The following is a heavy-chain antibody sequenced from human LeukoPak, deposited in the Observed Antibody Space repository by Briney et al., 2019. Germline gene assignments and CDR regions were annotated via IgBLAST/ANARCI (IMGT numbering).Heavy chain of an antibody. J-gene: IGHJ4*02. CDR1: GFTFSSYA. D-gene: IGHD3-22*01. CDR3: AKDSIPYYYDSSGYSPFDY. Sequence: GGSLRLSCAASGFTFSSYAMSWVRQAPGKGLEWVSAISGGGGSTYYADSVTGRFTISRDNSKNTLYLQMNSLTAEDTAVYYCAKDSIPYYYDSSGYSPFDYWGQGTLVTVSS. CDR2: ISGGGGST. V-gene: IGHV3-23*01.